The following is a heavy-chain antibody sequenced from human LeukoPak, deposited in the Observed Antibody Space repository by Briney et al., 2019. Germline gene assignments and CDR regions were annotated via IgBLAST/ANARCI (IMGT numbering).Heavy chain of an antibody. CDR3: ARDDYSSLDY. V-gene: IGHV3-21*01. J-gene: IGHJ4*02. CDR2: ITSSSYI. CDR1: GFIFSSHG. D-gene: IGHD6-19*01. Sequence: GGSLRLSCAASGFIFSSHGMNWVRQAPGKGLEWASSITSSSYIYYADSVKGRFTISRDNAKNSLYLQMNSLRAEDTAVYYCARDDYSSLDYWGQGTLVTVSS.